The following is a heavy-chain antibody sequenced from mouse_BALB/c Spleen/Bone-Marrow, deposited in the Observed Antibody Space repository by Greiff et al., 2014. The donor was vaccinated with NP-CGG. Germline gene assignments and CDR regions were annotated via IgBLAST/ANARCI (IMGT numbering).Heavy chain of an antibody. J-gene: IGHJ3*01. CDR2: ITPSTGYI. Sequence: VQVVESGAELAKPGASVKMSCKASGYTFTSYWMHWIKQRPGQGLEWIGYITPSTGYIEYNQKFKDKATLTADKSSSTAYMRLSSLTSEDSAVYYCARPRFAYWGQGTLVTVSA. CDR3: ARPRFAY. V-gene: IGHV1-7*01. CDR1: GYTFTSYW.